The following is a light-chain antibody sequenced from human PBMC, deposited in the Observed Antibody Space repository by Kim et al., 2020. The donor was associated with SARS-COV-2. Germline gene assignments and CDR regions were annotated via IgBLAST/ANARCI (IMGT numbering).Light chain of an antibody. CDR1: SLRRYF. Sequence: ALGQTGSITCQGASLRRYFASWYQQKPGQAPVLVIFGQNNRPSGIPDRFSGSYSGNTASLTITAAQAEDEADYYCNSRDSTGNHFVFGTGTRVTVL. CDR3: NSRDSTGNHFV. CDR2: GQN. V-gene: IGLV3-19*01. J-gene: IGLJ1*01.